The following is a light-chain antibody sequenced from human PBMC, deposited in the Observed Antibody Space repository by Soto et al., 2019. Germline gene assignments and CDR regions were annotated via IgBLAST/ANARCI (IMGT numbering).Light chain of an antibody. CDR1: QSISSW. V-gene: IGKV1-5*01. J-gene: IGKJ2*01. Sequence: DIQMTQSPSTLSASVGDRVTITCRASQSISSWLAWYQQKPGKAPKLLIYDASSLESGVPSRFSGSGSGTAFTLTISSLQTDDFATYYCQQYNSYSYTFGQGTKLEIK. CDR2: DAS. CDR3: QQYNSYSYT.